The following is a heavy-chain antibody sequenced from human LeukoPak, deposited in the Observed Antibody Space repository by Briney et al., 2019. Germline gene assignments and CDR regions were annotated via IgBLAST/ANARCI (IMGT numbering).Heavy chain of an antibody. Sequence: SETLSLTCTVSGGSISSYYWSWIRQPPGKGLEWIGYIYYSGSTNYNPSLKSRVTISVDTSKNQFSLKLSSVTAADTAVYYCARDGGEGYCSGGSCYLPFDYWGQGTLVTVSS. J-gene: IGHJ4*02. CDR3: ARDGGEGYCSGGSCYLPFDY. CDR1: GGSISSYY. V-gene: IGHV4-59*01. CDR2: IYYSGST. D-gene: IGHD2-15*01.